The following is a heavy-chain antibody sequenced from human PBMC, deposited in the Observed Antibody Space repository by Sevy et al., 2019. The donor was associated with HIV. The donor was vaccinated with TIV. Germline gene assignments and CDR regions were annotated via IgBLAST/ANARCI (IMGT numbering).Heavy chain of an antibody. J-gene: IGHJ6*02. CDR2: IKQDGGVK. Sequence: GGSLRLSCAASGFTFSSYWMSWVRQAPGKGLEWVANIKQDGGVKYYVDSVKGRFTISRENVKKSLYLQMNSLRAEDTAVYYCAREGSGYSSSWGLYYYYGMDVWGQGTTVTVSS. CDR3: AREGSGYSSSWGLYYYYGMDV. CDR1: GFTFSSYW. V-gene: IGHV3-7*01. D-gene: IGHD6-13*01.